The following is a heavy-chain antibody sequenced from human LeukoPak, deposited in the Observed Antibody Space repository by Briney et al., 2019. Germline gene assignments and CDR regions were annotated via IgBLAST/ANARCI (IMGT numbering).Heavy chain of an antibody. CDR2: INQGGGVK. J-gene: IGHJ4*02. Sequence: PGGSLRLSCAASGFSFRDFRMTWVRQAPGKGLEWVANINQGGGVKYYVDSVKGRFTISRDNSKNTLYLQMNSLRAEDTAVYYCAKDTDSPDDYWGQGTLVTVSS. CDR3: AKDTDSPDDY. D-gene: IGHD5-18*01. CDR1: GFSFRDFR. V-gene: IGHV3-7*05.